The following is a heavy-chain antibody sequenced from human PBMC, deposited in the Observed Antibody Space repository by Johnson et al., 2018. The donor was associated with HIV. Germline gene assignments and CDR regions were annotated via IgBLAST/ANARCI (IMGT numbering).Heavy chain of an antibody. D-gene: IGHD3-22*01. CDR1: GFIFEDYA. CDR2: IYSGGST. V-gene: IGHV3-66*01. CDR3: ARVVVITYHDAFDI. J-gene: IGHJ3*02. Sequence: VQLVESGGGLVQPGRSLRVSCAASGFIFEDYAMHWVRQAPGKGLEWVSVIYSGGSTYYADSVKGRFTISRDNSKKTLYLQMHSLRAEDTAVYYCARVVVITYHDAFDIWGQGTMVTVSS.